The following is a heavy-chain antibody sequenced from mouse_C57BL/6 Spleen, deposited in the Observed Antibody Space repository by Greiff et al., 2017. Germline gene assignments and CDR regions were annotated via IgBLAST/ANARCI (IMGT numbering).Heavy chain of an antibody. D-gene: IGHD2-4*01. J-gene: IGHJ4*01. Sequence: QVQLQQPGAELVKPGASVKLSCKASGYTFTSYWMHWVKQRPGQGLEWIGMIHPNSGSTNYNETFKSKATLTVDKSSSTAYMQLSSLTSEDSAVYYCAREGDDYDGRYYAMDYWGQGTSVTVSS. V-gene: IGHV1-64*01. CDR3: AREGDDYDGRYYAMDY. CDR2: IHPNSGST. CDR1: GYTFTSYW.